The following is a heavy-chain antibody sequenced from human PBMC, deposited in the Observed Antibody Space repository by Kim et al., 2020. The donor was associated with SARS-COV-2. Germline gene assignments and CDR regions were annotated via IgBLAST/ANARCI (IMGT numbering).Heavy chain of an antibody. J-gene: IGHJ6*02. D-gene: IGHD6-6*01. CDR3: AREVYSSSSKFYYYYYGMDV. CDR1: GGSISSGGYY. V-gene: IGHV4-31*03. Sequence: SETLSLTCTVSGGSISSGGYYWSWIRQHPGKGLEWIGYIYYSGSTYYNPSLKSRVTISVDTSKNQFSLKLSSVTAADTAVYYCAREVYSSSSKFYYYYYGMDVWGQGTTVTVSS. CDR2: IYYSGST.